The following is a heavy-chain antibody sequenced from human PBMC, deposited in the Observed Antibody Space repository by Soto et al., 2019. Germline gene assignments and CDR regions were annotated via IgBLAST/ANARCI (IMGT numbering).Heavy chain of an antibody. CDR1: GGSVSGGSYY. D-gene: IGHD4-17*01. V-gene: IGHV4-61*01. CDR3: SRDVDFGEEDV. CDR2: IYFSGRT. Sequence: QVQLQESGPGLVKPSETLSLTCTVSGGSVSGGSYYWNWIRQPPGKGLEWIGYIYFSGRTNYNPSLKSRVTISIDTSKNQFSLKLTSATAADTAVYYCSRDVDFGEEDVWGQGTKVTVSS. J-gene: IGHJ6*02.